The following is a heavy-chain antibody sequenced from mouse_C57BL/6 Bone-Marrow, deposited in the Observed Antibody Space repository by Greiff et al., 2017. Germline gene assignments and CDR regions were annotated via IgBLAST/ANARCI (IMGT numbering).Heavy chain of an antibody. CDR2: IYPRDGST. D-gene: IGHD1-1*01. J-gene: IGHJ1*03. CDR3: ASDYGSSYWYFDV. CDR1: GYTFTSYD. Sequence: QVQLKQSGPELVKPGASLKLSCKASGYTFTSYDINWVKQRPGQGLEWIGWIYPRDGSTKYNEKFKGKATLTVDTFSRAAYMELHSLTSEDSAVYFCASDYGSSYWYFDVWGTGTTVTVSS. V-gene: IGHV1-85*01.